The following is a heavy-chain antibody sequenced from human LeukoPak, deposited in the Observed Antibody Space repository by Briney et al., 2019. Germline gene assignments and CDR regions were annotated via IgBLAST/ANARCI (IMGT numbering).Heavy chain of an antibody. CDR3: ARGNDYGGNLDY. Sequence: SETLSLTCSVSGGSISTHYWSWIRQSAGKGLEWIGRIYISGGTDYNPSLKSRVTISVDTSKNQFSLKLSSVTAADTAVYYCARGNDYGGNLDYWGQGTLVTVSS. CDR2: IYISGGT. J-gene: IGHJ4*02. D-gene: IGHD4-23*01. CDR1: GGSISTHY. V-gene: IGHV4-4*07.